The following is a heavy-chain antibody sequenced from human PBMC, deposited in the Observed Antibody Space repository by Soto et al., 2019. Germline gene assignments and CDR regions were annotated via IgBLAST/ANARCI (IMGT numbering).Heavy chain of an antibody. J-gene: IGHJ5*02. D-gene: IGHD3-10*01. V-gene: IGHV1-18*01. CDR3: ARGIRGVSKPIFWFDP. CDR1: GYTFTSYC. Sequence: GAPVEGSCKASGYTFTSYCISWVRQAPGQGLEWMGWISAYNGNTNYAQKLQGRVTMTTDTSTSTAYMELRSLRSDDTAVYYCARGIRGVSKPIFWFDPWGQGTLVTVSS. CDR2: ISAYNGNT.